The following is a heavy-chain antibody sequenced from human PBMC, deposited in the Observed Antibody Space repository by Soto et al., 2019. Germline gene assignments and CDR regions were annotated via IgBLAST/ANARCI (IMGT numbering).Heavy chain of an antibody. CDR1: GFTFSDYY. CDR2: ISSSSSYT. CDR3: ARVSRTNETPFYYYYGMDV. J-gene: IGHJ6*02. D-gene: IGHD2-2*01. Sequence: PGGSLRLSCAASGFTFSDYYMSWIRQAPGKGLEWVSYISSSSSYTNYADSVKGRFNISRDNAKNSLYLQMNILRAEYTAVYYCARVSRTNETPFYYYYGMDVWGQGT. V-gene: IGHV3-11*05.